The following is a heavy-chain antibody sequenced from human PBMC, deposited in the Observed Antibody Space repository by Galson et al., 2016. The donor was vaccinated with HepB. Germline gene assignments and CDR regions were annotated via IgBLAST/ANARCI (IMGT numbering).Heavy chain of an antibody. CDR2: IKQDGSVE. CDR1: GFTFSTYS. V-gene: IGHV3-7*03. Sequence: SLRLSCAGSGFTFSTYSMHWVRQAPGKGLEWVANIKQDGSVEHYVDSVEGRFTISRDSAKSSLYLQMNSLRAEDTALYYCARDKTYYSASGTYFDAFDMWGQGTMVTVSS. D-gene: IGHD3-10*01. J-gene: IGHJ3*02. CDR3: ARDKTYYSASGTYFDAFDM.